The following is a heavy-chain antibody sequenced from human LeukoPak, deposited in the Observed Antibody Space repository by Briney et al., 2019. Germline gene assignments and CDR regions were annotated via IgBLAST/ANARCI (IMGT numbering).Heavy chain of an antibody. CDR1: GVSIGGFY. CDR3: ARRLVTVAGPCDY. V-gene: IGHV4-59*08. J-gene: IGHJ4*02. Sequence: PSETLSLTCTVSGVSIGGFYWGWIRQPPGKGLEWIGYIYNSGSANYNPSLKSRVTISLDTSNNQFSLRLSSVTAADTAVYLCARRLVTVAGPCDYWGQGTLVTVSS. D-gene: IGHD6-19*01. CDR2: IYNSGSA.